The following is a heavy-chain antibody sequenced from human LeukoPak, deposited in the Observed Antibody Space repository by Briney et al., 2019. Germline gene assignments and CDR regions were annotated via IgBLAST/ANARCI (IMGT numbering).Heavy chain of an antibody. Sequence: GASVKVSCKASGYTFTGYYMHWVRQAPGQGLEWMGWINPNSGGTNYAQKFQGWVTMTRDTSISTAYMELRSLRSDDTAVYYCARDAPQAMSVITFGGVDYWGQGTLVTVSS. D-gene: IGHD3-16*01. CDR1: GYTFTGYY. J-gene: IGHJ4*02. CDR2: INPNSGGT. V-gene: IGHV1-2*04. CDR3: ARDAPQAMSVITFGGVDY.